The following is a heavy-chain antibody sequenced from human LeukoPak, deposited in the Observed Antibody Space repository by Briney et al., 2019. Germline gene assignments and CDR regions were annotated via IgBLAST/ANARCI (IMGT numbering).Heavy chain of an antibody. CDR1: GYTFTSYA. CDR3: ARAYYDSSGYYSFGDY. V-gene: IGHV1-3*01. CDR2: INAGNGNT. J-gene: IGHJ4*02. D-gene: IGHD3-22*01. Sequence: GASVKVSCKASGYTFTSYAMHWVRQAPGQRLEWMGWINAGNGNTKYSQKFQGRVTITRDTSASTAYMELSSLRPEDTAVYYCARAYYDSSGYYSFGDYWGQGTLVTVSS.